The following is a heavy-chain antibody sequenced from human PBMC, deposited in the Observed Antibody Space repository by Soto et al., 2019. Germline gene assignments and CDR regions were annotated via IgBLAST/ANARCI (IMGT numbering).Heavy chain of an antibody. CDR2: ISVASGRS. J-gene: IGHJ3*02. Sequence: EVQLLESGGGLVQPGGSLRLSCAASGFTFSNYAMTWVRQAPGKGLEWVSGISVASGRSFYADSVKGRFTISRDNSKTSLYLQMNSLRADDTAVYYCAKAGGWHYFDSSGPPDASHIWGQGTVVTVSS. D-gene: IGHD3-22*01. V-gene: IGHV3-23*01. CDR1: GFTFSNYA. CDR3: AKAGGWHYFDSSGPPDASHI.